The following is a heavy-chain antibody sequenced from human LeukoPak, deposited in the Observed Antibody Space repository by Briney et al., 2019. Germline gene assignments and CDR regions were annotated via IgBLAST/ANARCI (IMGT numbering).Heavy chain of an antibody. D-gene: IGHD3-22*01. V-gene: IGHV3-23*01. CDR1: RFTFSSYV. J-gene: IGHJ4*02. CDR3: ATRHYSDSSGYLPY. CDR2: ISGSGSST. Sequence: GGSLTLSCAASRFTFSSYVMSWVRQAPAKGLDWVSAISGSGSSTYYADAVKGRFTISRDNSKNTLYLQMNSLRAEDTAVYYCATRHYSDSSGYLPYWGLGTLVTVSS.